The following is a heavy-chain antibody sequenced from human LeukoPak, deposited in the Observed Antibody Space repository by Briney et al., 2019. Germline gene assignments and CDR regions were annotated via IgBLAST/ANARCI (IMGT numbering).Heavy chain of an antibody. CDR3: ATYDSSGLFEY. D-gene: IGHD3-22*01. CDR1: GGSISSYY. J-gene: IGHJ4*02. CDR2: IYYSGST. Sequence: PSETLSLTCTVSGGSISSYYWSWIRQPPGKGLEWIAYIYYSGSTNYNPSLKSRVTISVDTSKNQFSLRLNSVTAADTAVYYCATYDSSGLFEYWGQGTLVTVSS. V-gene: IGHV4-59*01.